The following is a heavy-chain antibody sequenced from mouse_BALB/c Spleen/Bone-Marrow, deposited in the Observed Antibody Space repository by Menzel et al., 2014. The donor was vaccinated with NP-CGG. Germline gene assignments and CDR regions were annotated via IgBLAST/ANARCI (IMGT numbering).Heavy chain of an antibody. Sequence: EVQRVESGAELVKPGASVKLSCTASGFNIKDTYMHWVKQRPEQGLEWIGRIDPANGNTKYDPKFQGKATITADTSSNTAYLQLSSLTSEDTAVYYCARSRDYGSSYYAMDYRGQGTSVTVSS. D-gene: IGHD1-1*01. V-gene: IGHV14-3*02. CDR1: GFNIKDTY. J-gene: IGHJ4*01. CDR2: IDPANGNT. CDR3: ARSRDYGSSYYAMDY.